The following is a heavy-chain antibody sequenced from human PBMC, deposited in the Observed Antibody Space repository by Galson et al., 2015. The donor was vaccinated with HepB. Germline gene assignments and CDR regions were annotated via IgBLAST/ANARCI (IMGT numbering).Heavy chain of an antibody. D-gene: IGHD6-25*01. CDR1: GGSITNRSYY. CDR2: IYYTGTT. Sequence: SETLSLTCTVSGGSITNRSYYWDWVRQPPGKGLEWIGAIYYTGTTFYNPSLKSPVTISVDTSRNQSTLTIASVTAADTAVYYCAKDSGRMDVWGRGTTVTVSS. J-gene: IGHJ6*02. CDR3: AKDSGRMDV. V-gene: IGHV4-39*06.